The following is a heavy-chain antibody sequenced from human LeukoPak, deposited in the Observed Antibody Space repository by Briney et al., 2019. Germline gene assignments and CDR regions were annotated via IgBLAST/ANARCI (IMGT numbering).Heavy chain of an antibody. CDR1: GFTFSSYG. Sequence: GSLRLSCAASGFTFSSYGMHWVRQAPGKGLEWIGEVSPGGSTRYNPSLRSRVTISLDTSRSRFSLRLSSVTAADTGVYYCARDGGTRLGFDPWGQGTLVTVSS. V-gene: IGHV4-34*01. D-gene: IGHD3-16*01. J-gene: IGHJ5*02. CDR2: VSPGGST. CDR3: ARDGGTRLGFDP.